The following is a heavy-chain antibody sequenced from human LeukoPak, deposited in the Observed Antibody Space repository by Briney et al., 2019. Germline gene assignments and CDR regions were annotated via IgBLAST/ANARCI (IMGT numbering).Heavy chain of an antibody. CDR3: ARDEGKWIQLRLGA. Sequence: GGSLRLSCAASGFTFSSYGMHWVRQAPGKGLEWVAVIWYDGSNKYYADSVKGRFTISRDNSKNTLYLQMNSLRAEDTAVYYCARDEGKWIQLRLGAWGQGTLVTVSS. J-gene: IGHJ5*02. CDR2: IWYDGSNK. D-gene: IGHD5-18*01. V-gene: IGHV3-33*01. CDR1: GFTFSSYG.